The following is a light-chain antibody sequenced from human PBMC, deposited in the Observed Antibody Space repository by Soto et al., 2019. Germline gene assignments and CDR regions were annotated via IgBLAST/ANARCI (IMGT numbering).Light chain of an antibody. CDR2: DAS. CDR1: QSAGTF. V-gene: IGKV1-5*01. Sequence: DIQMTQSPSTLSASVGDRVTITCRASQSAGTFLAWYQQKPGQAPKLLIYDASTLQSGVPSRFSASGSGTEFTLTISSLQPDDFATYYCQQYNTYSPTFGQGTKVDIK. CDR3: QQYNTYSPT. J-gene: IGKJ1*01.